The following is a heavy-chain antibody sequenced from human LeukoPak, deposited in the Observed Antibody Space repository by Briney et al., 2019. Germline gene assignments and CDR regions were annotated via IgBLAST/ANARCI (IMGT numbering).Heavy chain of an antibody. CDR1: GYTLTELS. D-gene: IGHD3-22*01. CDR3: ATDAGGSGYYGPNGY. CDR2: FDPEDGET. J-gene: IGHJ4*02. V-gene: IGHV1-24*01. Sequence: ASVKVSCKVSGYTLTELSMHWVRQAPGKGLEWMGGFDPEDGETIYAQKFQGRVTMTEDTSTDTAYMELSSLRSEDTAVYYCATDAGGSGYYGPNGYWGQGTLVTVSS.